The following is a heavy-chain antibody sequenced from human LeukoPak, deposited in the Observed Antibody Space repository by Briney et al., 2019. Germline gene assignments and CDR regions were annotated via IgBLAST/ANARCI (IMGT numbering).Heavy chain of an antibody. CDR3: ARERGYYDSSGPAGY. CDR1: GFTVSSNY. V-gene: IGHV3-66*01. Sequence: PGGSLRLSCAASGFTVSSNYMSWVRQAPGKGLEWVSVIYSGGSTYYADSVKGRFTISRDNSKNTLYLQMNSLRAEDTAVYYCARERGYYDSSGPAGYWGQGTLVTVSS. D-gene: IGHD3-22*01. CDR2: IYSGGST. J-gene: IGHJ4*02.